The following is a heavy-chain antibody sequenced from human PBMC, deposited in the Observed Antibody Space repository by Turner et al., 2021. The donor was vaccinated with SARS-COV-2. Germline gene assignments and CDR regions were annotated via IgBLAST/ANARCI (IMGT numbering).Heavy chain of an antibody. CDR1: GFTFSDFA. V-gene: IGHV3-30-3*01. D-gene: IGHD3-3*01. J-gene: IGHJ4*02. CDR3: ARERRGYYAEY. CDR2: ISYDGSNQ. Sequence: QVQLVESGGGVVQPGRSRRLSCAASGFTFSDFAMHWVRQAPGKGLEWVALISYDGSNQYYADSVKGRFTISRDDSKNTLYLQMNSLSAEDTAVYHCARERRGYYAEYWGQGSLVTVSS.